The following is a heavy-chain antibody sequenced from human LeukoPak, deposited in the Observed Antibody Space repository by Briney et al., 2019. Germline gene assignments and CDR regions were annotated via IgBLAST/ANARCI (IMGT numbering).Heavy chain of an antibody. D-gene: IGHD3-10*01. CDR1: GFTFSSYW. CDR3: ARTYYYASGSYWP. CDR2: IKQDGSEK. V-gene: IGHV3-7*03. J-gene: IGHJ4*02. Sequence: GGSLRPSCAASGFTFSSYWMSWVRQAPGKGLEWVANIKQDGSEKYYVDSVKGRFTISRDNAKNSLYLQMSSLRAEDTAVYYCARTYYYASGSYWPWGQGTLVTVSS.